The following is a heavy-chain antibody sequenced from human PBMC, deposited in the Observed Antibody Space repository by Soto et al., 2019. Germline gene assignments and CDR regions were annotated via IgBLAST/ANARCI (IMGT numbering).Heavy chain of an antibody. CDR3: ARGTKGGSPPL. CDR1: GFAFSNYS. J-gene: IGHJ4*02. CDR2: ISSSSTNT. V-gene: IGHV3-48*02. Sequence: GGSLRLSCAGSGFAFSNYSMNWVRQAPGKGLEWVSYISSSSTNTYYAASVRGRFTISRANAKNSLYLRMNSLKDEDTAVYYCARGTKGGSPPLWGQGTLVTVSS. D-gene: IGHD1-7*01.